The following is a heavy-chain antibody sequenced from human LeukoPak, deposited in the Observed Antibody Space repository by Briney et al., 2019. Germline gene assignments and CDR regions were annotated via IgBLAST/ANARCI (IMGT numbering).Heavy chain of an antibody. V-gene: IGHV3-9*01. CDR2: ISWSSASI. Sequence: GGSLRLSCDASGFTFDDHGMHWVRQAPGKGLEWVSGISWSSASIGYADSVKGRFTVSRDNAKNSLSLQMNSLRPEDTALYYCVKDDSSGRYFQHWGQGTLVTVSS. CDR3: VKDDSSGRYFQH. CDR1: GFTFDDHG. D-gene: IGHD3-22*01. J-gene: IGHJ1*01.